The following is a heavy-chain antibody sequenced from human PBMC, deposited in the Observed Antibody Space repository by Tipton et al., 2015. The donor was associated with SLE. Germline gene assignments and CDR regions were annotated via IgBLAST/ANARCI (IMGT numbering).Heavy chain of an antibody. Sequence: TLSLTCIVSGASISSSSYYWVWFRQPPGKGLEWTGSVHYSGSTYYNPSLKSRVTMSVDTSKNHFSLRLSSVTAADTAVYYCARSRIGLGYNFDMDVWGKGTTVTVSS. CDR3: ARSRIGLGYNFDMDV. V-gene: IGHV4-39*07. CDR1: GASISSSSYY. D-gene: IGHD7-27*01. CDR2: VHYSGST. J-gene: IGHJ6*03.